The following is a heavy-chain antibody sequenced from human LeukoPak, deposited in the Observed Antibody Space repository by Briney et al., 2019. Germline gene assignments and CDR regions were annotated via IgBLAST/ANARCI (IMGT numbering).Heavy chain of an antibody. CDR1: GFPVSNNY. CDR2: FNSGGNT. D-gene: IGHD6-19*01. J-gene: IGHJ4*02. Sequence: GGPLRLSCVVSGFPVSNNYLCWVRQAPGTGVEWVSAFNSGGNTYYAGSVKGRFINSRDSSKNTLYLQMNNLRPEDTAMYFCAKLPSSGWLDYWGQGTLVTVSS. CDR3: AKLPSSGWLDY. V-gene: IGHV3-53*01.